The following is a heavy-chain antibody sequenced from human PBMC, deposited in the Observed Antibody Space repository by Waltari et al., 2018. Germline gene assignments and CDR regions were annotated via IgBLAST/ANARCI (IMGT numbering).Heavy chain of an antibody. CDR1: GFGFSNFS. CDR2: ISTGGSTI. J-gene: IGHJ4*02. V-gene: IGHV3-48*02. CDR3: TPLDY. Sequence: EVQLIESGGVLVQPGGSLRLSCAASGFGFSNFSMNWVRQAPGKGLEWIAYISTGGSTIYYADSVKGRFTISRDNAKNSLYLQMNGLTDEDTAIYYCTPLDYWGRGALVTVSS.